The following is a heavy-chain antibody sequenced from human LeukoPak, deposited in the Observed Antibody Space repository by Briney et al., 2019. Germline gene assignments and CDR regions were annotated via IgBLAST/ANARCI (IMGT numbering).Heavy chain of an antibody. CDR3: ATFSMGATTYFFDN. J-gene: IGHJ4*02. D-gene: IGHD1-26*01. CDR2: ISGSGSAI. CDR1: GLRFSSYE. V-gene: IGHV3-48*03. Sequence: PGGSLRLSCAASGLRFSSYEMNWVRQAPGKGLEWVSYISGSGSAIYYADSVKGRFTISRDNAKNSVSLQMNSLRAEDTAVYYCATFSMGATTYFFDNWGQGTLVTVSS.